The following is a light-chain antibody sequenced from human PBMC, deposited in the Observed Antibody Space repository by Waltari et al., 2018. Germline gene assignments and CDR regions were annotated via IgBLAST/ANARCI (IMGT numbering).Light chain of an antibody. CDR2: AAS. Sequence: EIVLTQSPGTLSLSPGERVTLSCRASQSVSRSLAWYQQKPGQAPRLLIYAASSRATGIPGWVSGSGSGTDFSLTISRLEPEDFAVYYCQHYVRLPATFGQGTKVEI. CDR1: QSVSRS. CDR3: QHYVRLPAT. J-gene: IGKJ1*01. V-gene: IGKV3-20*01.